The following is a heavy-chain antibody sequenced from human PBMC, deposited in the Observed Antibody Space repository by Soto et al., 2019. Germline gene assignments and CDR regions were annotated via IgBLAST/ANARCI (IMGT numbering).Heavy chain of an antibody. CDR1: GYTFTSDG. CDR3: ARRFKFGIAAPNDY. V-gene: IGHV1-18*01. Sequence: AAVKVSCKASGYTFTSDGISWVRQAPGQGLEWMGWISAYNGNTNYAQKLQGRVIMTTDTSTSTAYMELRSLRSDDTAVYYCARRFKFGIAAPNDYWGQGTLVTVSS. D-gene: IGHD6-13*01. CDR2: ISAYNGNT. J-gene: IGHJ4*02.